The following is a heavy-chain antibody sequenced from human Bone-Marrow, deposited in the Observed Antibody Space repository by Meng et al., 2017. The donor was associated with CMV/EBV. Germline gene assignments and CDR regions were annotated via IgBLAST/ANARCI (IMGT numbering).Heavy chain of an antibody. D-gene: IGHD2-15*01. CDR1: GFTFSSYC. CDR2: INSDGSST. CDR3: SRLGDCSGGSCYYYYYYGMDV. J-gene: IGHJ6*02. Sequence: GESLKISCAASGFTFSSYCMHWVRQAPGKGLVWVSRINSDGSSTSYADSVKGRFTISRDNAKNTLYLQMNSLRAEDTAVYYCSRLGDCSGGSCYYYYYYGMDVWGQGTTVTVSS. V-gene: IGHV3-74*01.